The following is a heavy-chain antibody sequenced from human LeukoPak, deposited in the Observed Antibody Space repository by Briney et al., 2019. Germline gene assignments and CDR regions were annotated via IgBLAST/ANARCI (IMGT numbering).Heavy chain of an antibody. V-gene: IGHV3-7*01. Sequence: GGSLRLSCEGSGFTFSDAWMNWVRQAPGKGLEWVGNINQDGSVKHYVDSVRGRFAISRDNARNSVYLQMSALRVEDTAVYYCTRDFVFWGQGSLVTASS. J-gene: IGHJ4*02. CDR2: INQDGSVK. D-gene: IGHD3-3*01. CDR3: TRDFVF. CDR1: GFTFSDAW.